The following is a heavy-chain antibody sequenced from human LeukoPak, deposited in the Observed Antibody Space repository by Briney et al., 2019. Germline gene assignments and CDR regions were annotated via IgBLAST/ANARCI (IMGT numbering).Heavy chain of an antibody. J-gene: IGHJ4*02. CDR3: AKVYFDILTGYYRGPNFDY. CDR2: ISYAGSIK. Sequence: GGSLRLSCAASGFTFKNYGMHWVRQAPGKGLEWVAVISYAGSIKYYADSVKGRFTISRDNSKNTLYLQMDTLRAEDSAVYYCAKVYFDILTGYYRGPNFDYWGQGTLVTVSS. D-gene: IGHD3-9*01. CDR1: GFTFKNYG. V-gene: IGHV3-30*18.